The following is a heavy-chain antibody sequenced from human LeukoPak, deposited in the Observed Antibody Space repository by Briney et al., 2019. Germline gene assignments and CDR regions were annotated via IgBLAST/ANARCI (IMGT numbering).Heavy chain of an antibody. CDR2: IYYSGST. J-gene: IGHJ4*02. V-gene: IGHV4-39*01. Sequence: SETLSLTCTVSGGSISNSSYYWGWIRQPPGKGLEWIGAIYYSGSTYFDPSLKSRVTMSVDTSKNQFSLKLSSVTAADTGVYYCARQYYDILTGYPYYFDNWGQGTLVTVSS. CDR3: ARQYYDILTGYPYYFDN. CDR1: GGSISNSSYY. D-gene: IGHD3-9*01.